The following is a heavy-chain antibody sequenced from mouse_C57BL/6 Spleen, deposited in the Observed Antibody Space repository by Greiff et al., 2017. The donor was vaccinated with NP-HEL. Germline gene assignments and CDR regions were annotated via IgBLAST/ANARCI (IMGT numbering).Heavy chain of an antibody. CDR3: ARRDYYGCFAY. CDR1: GFSLTSYG. Sequence: QVQLKESGPGLVQPSQSLSITCTVSGFSLTSYGVHWVRQSPGKGLEWLGVIWSGGSTDSNAAFISRLSISKDNSKCQVFFKMNSLQADDTAIYYCARRDYYGCFAYWGQGTLVTVSA. V-gene: IGHV2-2*01. D-gene: IGHD1-1*01. CDR2: IWSGGST. J-gene: IGHJ3*01.